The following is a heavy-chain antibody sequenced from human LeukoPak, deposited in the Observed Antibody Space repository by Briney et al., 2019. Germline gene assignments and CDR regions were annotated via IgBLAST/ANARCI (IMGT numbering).Heavy chain of an antibody. J-gene: IGHJ4*02. D-gene: IGHD3-22*01. V-gene: IGHV3-23*01. Sequence: PGGSLRLSCAASGFTFSIYAMSWVRQAPGKGLQWVSSTTSRGESTWCVDSVKGRFTITRDNSENTLYLQMHSLRAEDTAVYYCARDRPNYYGSDGHYYRRDGDYWGRGTLVSVSS. CDR2: TTSRGEST. CDR1: GFTFSIYA. CDR3: ARDRPNYYGSDGHYYRRDGDY.